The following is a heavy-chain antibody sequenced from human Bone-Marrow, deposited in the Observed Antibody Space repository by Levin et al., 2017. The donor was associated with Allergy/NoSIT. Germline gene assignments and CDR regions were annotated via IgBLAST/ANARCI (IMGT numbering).Heavy chain of an antibody. V-gene: IGHV1-69*06. CDR1: GVSFNNYA. J-gene: IGHJ6*02. Sequence: SVKVSCKASGVSFNNYAVSWVRQAPGQGLEWMGGIIPLFGTPHYAQKFQGRVTFTADKSTNTAYMEMRSLRSEDSAVYYCARAVGYSSSYYDGYYNGMDVWGQGTTVTVSS. CDR2: IIPLFGTP. CDR3: ARAVGYSSSYYDGYYNGMDV. D-gene: IGHD6-13*01.